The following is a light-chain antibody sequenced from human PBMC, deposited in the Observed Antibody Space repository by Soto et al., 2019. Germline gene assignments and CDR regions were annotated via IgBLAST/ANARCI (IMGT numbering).Light chain of an antibody. CDR3: QQYDNLPIT. CDR2: DAS. J-gene: IGKJ5*01. Sequence: PMTQSPSSLSPSSGDQVTITCQASQDISNYLNWFQQTPGKAPKLLIYDASNLETGVPSRFSGSGSETDFTFTISSLQPEDIATYYCQQYDNLPITFGQGTRLEIK. CDR1: QDISNY. V-gene: IGKV1-33*01.